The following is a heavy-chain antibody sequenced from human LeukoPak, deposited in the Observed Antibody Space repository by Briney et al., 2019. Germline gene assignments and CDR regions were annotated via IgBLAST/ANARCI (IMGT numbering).Heavy chain of an antibody. J-gene: IGHJ3*02. Sequence: SGGSLRLSCAASGFTFSSYAMSWVRQAPGKGLEWVSAISGSGGSAYYADSVKGRFTISRDNSKNTLYLQMNSLRAEDTAVYYCAKDRSITIFGVPIGIWGQGTMVTVSS. CDR3: AKDRSITIFGVPIGI. V-gene: IGHV3-23*01. CDR2: ISGSGGSA. D-gene: IGHD3-3*01. CDR1: GFTFSSYA.